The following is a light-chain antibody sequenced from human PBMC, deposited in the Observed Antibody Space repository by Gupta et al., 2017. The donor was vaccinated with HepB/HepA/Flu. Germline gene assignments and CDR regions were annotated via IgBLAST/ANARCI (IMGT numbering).Light chain of an antibody. Sequence: AIRMTESPSPFSASTGDSVTITRRASQGIIKYLAWYQQKPGKAPTQLIYAASTLQSWVPSRFSGSGSGTDFTLTISCLQSEDFATYYCRQYYSYPPLTFGGGTKVEIK. CDR2: AAS. V-gene: IGKV1-8*01. J-gene: IGKJ4*02. CDR1: QGIIKY. CDR3: RQYYSYPPLT.